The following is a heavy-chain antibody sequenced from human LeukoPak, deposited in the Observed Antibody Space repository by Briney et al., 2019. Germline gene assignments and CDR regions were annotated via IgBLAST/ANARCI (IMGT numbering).Heavy chain of an antibody. CDR2: ISGSGGST. Sequence: GGSLRLSCAVSGFTLSSYAMSWVRQAPGKGLEWVSVISGSGGSTYYADSVKGRYTISRDNSKNTLYLQMNSLRAEDTAVYYCAKDYYDSSGYSHFDYWGQGTLVTVSS. J-gene: IGHJ4*02. D-gene: IGHD3-22*01. CDR1: GFTLSSYA. V-gene: IGHV3-23*01. CDR3: AKDYYDSSGYSHFDY.